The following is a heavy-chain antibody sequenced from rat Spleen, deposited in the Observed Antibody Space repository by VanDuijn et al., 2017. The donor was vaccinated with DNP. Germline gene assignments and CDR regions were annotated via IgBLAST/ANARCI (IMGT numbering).Heavy chain of an antibody. Sequence: EVQLVESGGGLVQPGRSLKLSCAASGFTFSDYYMAWVRQAPTKGLEWVTYISFEGSSTYFGDSVKGRFTISRDNARNTLYLQMNSLKSEDTATYYCARGTGDYWGQGVMVTVSS. J-gene: IGHJ2*01. CDR3: ARGTGDY. D-gene: IGHD4-1*01. CDR1: GFTFSDYY. CDR2: ISFEGSST. V-gene: IGHV5-22*01.